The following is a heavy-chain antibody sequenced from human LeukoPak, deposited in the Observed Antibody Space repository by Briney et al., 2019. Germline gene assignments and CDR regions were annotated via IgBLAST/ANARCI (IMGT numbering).Heavy chain of an antibody. CDR2: IKSKTDGGTT. J-gene: IGHJ6*03. Sequence: GGSLRLSCAASGFTFSNAWMSWVRQAPGKGLEWVGRIKSKTDGGTTDYAAPVKGRFTISRDDSKNTLYLQMNSLKTEDTAVYYCTTVSMAARPGWDYYYYYYMDVWGKGTTVAVSS. CDR1: GFTFSNAW. V-gene: IGHV3-15*01. CDR3: TTVSMAARPGWDYYYYYYMDV. D-gene: IGHD6-6*01.